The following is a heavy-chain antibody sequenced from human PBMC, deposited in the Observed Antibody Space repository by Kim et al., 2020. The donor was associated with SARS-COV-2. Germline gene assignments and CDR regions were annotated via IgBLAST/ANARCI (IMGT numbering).Heavy chain of an antibody. D-gene: IGHD1-26*01. J-gene: IGHJ4*02. CDR2: INHSGST. CDR3: ARGEFMGATTRGLYYFDY. V-gene: IGHV4-34*01. Sequence: SETLSLTCAVYGGSFSGYYWSWIRQPPGKGLEWIGEINHSGSTNYNPSLKSRVTISVDTSKNQFSLKLSSVTAADTAVYYCARGEFMGATTRGLYYFDYWGQGTLVTVSS. CDR1: GGSFSGYY.